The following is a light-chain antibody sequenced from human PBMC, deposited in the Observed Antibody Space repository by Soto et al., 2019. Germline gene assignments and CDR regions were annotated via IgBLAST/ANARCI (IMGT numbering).Light chain of an antibody. CDR1: SSDVGGYNY. CDR2: DVS. J-gene: IGLJ1*01. Sequence: QSALTQPGSVSGSPGQSVTISCTGTSSDVGGYNYVSWYQQHPGKAPKLMIYDVSKRPSGVPDRFSGSKSGNTASLTISGLQAEDEADYYCCSYGGSYTYVFGSGTKVTVL. V-gene: IGLV2-11*01. CDR3: CSYGGSYTYV.